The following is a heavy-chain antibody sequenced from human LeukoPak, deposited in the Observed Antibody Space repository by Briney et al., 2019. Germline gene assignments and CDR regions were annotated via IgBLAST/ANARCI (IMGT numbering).Heavy chain of an antibody. D-gene: IGHD5-12*01. CDR1: GGSISSYY. V-gene: IGHV4-59*08. Sequence: PSETLSLTCTVSGGSISSYYWSWIRQPPGKGLEWIGYIYYSGSTNYNPSLKSRVTISVDTSKNQFSLKLSSLTAADTAVYYCARLAGGDYSGYDDLDYWGQGTLVTVSS. CDR2: IYYSGST. CDR3: ARLAGGDYSGYDDLDY. J-gene: IGHJ4*02.